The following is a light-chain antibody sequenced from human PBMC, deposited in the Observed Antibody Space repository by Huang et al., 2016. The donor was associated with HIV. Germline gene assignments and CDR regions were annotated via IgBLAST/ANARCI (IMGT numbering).Light chain of an antibody. Sequence: ENVLTQSPRSLSLSPGERVTLYCRASQSVSNYFLAWYQQKPGQAPRLLIHATSTRASGSPGRFSGCGSGTAFTLTIAGLEPEDSAVYFCHQYGSPPWTFGQGTRVEIK. CDR3: HQYGSPPWT. J-gene: IGKJ1*01. V-gene: IGKV3-20*01. CDR2: ATS. CDR1: QSVSNYF.